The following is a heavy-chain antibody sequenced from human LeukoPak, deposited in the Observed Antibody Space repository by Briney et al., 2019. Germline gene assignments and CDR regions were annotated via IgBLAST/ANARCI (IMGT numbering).Heavy chain of an antibody. CDR1: GGSISSYY. Sequence: PSETLSLTCTVSGGSISSYYWSWIRQPPGKGLEWIGYIYYTGSTNYNPSLKSRVTISVDTSKNQFSLKLSSVTAADTAVYYCARTYDYVWGSYRGGFDYWGQGTLVTVSS. CDR2: IYYTGST. J-gene: IGHJ4*02. D-gene: IGHD3-16*02. V-gene: IGHV4-59*12. CDR3: ARTYDYVWGSYRGGFDY.